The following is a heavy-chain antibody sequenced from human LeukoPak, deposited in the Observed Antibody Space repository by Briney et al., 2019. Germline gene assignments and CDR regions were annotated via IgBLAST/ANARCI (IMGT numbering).Heavy chain of an antibody. D-gene: IGHD2-2*01. Sequence: ASVKVSCKASGYTFTSYGISWVRQAPGQGLEWMGWISPYNGNTNYAQKLQGRVTMTTDTPTNTAYMELRSLRSDDTALYYCARDRVHCSTTSCYLGARPRFDYWGQGTLVTVSS. V-gene: IGHV1-18*01. J-gene: IGHJ4*02. CDR2: ISPYNGNT. CDR3: ARDRVHCSTTSCYLGARPRFDY. CDR1: GYTFTSYG.